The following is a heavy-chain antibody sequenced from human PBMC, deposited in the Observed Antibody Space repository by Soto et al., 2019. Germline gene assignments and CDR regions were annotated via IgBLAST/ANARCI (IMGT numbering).Heavy chain of an antibody. D-gene: IGHD2-21*02. CDR3: ARDQRYGDRYNYYWVHV. V-gene: IGHV3-48*01. Sequence: EVQLVESGGGLIQPGGSLRLSCAASGFSFSSHSMNWVRQAPGKGLEWLSYISSTSFSIYYADSEKGRFTISRDNAKNSLYLQMNSLRAEDTAVYYCARDQRYGDRYNYYWVHVWGKGTTVTVSS. J-gene: IGHJ6*04. CDR1: GFSFSSHS. CDR2: ISSTSFSI.